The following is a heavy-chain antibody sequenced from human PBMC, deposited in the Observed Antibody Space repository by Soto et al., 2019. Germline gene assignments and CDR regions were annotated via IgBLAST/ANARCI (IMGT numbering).Heavy chain of an antibody. D-gene: IGHD2-15*01. CDR2: IRNKANSYAT. CDR3: ISHSPEDMIRT. CDR1: VFTFSGSS. J-gene: IGHJ4*02. V-gene: IGHV3-73*01. Sequence: PWWSLRLSCSASVFTFSGSSVHWVRQASGKGLEWVGRIRNKANSYATAYAASVRGRFTISRDDSKNTAFLQMNSLNTEDTAVYYCISHSPEDMIRTWGQGTLVTVSS.